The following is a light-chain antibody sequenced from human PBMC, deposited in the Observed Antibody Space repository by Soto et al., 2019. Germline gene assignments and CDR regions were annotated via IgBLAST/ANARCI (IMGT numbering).Light chain of an antibody. CDR2: EAS. V-gene: IGKV1-17*01. J-gene: IGKJ4*01. Sequence: DIQMTQSPSSLSASVGDRVTISCRASQGINNDLGWYQQKPGKAPKRLIYEASTLQSGVPSRFSGSGSGTDSTLTISSLQPDDFATYYCLQHNDYPRTFGGGNQVAIK. CDR3: LQHNDYPRT. CDR1: QGINND.